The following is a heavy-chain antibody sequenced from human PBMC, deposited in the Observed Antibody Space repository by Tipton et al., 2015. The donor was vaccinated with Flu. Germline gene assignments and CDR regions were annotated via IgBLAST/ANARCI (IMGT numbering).Heavy chain of an antibody. J-gene: IGHJ4*02. D-gene: IGHD2-15*01. Sequence: AASGFTFSDYYMSWIRQAPGKGLEWVSYISSSGSTIYYADSVKGRFTISRDNAKNSLYLQMNSLRAEDTAVYYCARDLGYCSGGSCYPNYFDYWGQGTLVTVSS. CDR1: GFTFSDYY. CDR2: ISSSGSTI. V-gene: IGHV3-11*01. CDR3: ARDLGYCSGGSCYPNYFDY.